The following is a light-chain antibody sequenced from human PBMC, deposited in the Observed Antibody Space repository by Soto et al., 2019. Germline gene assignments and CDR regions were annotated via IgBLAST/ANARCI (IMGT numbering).Light chain of an antibody. Sequence: DIQMTQSPSTLSASVGDRVTITCRASQSISSWLAWYQQKPGKAPKLLIYDASSLQSGVPSRFSGSRSGADFTLTISSLQPEDFATYYCQQSYSNPISFGQGTRLENK. CDR3: QQSYSNPIS. CDR2: DAS. CDR1: QSISSW. V-gene: IGKV1-39*01. J-gene: IGKJ5*01.